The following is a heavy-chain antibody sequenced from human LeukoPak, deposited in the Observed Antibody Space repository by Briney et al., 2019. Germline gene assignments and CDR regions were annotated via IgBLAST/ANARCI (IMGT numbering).Heavy chain of an antibody. Sequence: SETLSLTCAVYGGSFSGYYWSWIRQPPGKGLEWIREINHSGSTNYNPSLKSGVTISVDTSKNQFSLKLSSVTAADTAVYYCAGHGLGPSGYITMVRGVIKPNWFDPWGQGTLVTVSS. V-gene: IGHV4-34*01. CDR3: AGHGLGPSGYITMVRGVIKPNWFDP. CDR1: GGSFSGYY. D-gene: IGHD3-10*01. J-gene: IGHJ5*02. CDR2: INHSGST.